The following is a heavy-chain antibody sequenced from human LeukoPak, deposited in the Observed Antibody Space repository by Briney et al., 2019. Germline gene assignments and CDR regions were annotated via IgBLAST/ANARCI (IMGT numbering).Heavy chain of an antibody. V-gene: IGHV3-48*04. CDR3: ARDNYYDSSGYLYGMDV. CDR1: GFTFSSYS. J-gene: IGHJ6*02. Sequence: GGSLRLSCAASGFTFSSYSMNWVRQAPGKGLEWVSYISSSSSTIYYADSVKGRFTISRDNAKNSLYLQMNSLRAEDTAVYYCARDNYYDSSGYLYGMDVWGQGTTVTVSS. D-gene: IGHD3-22*01. CDR2: ISSSSSTI.